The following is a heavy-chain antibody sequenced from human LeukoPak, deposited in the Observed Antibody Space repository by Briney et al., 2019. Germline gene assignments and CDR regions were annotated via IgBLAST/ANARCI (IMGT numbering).Heavy chain of an antibody. J-gene: IGHJ1*01. CDR3: ARRRYYDGSGYLE. CDR2: LYYTGRT. V-gene: IGHV4-39*01. Sequence: KPSETLSLTCSVSGDSISRSDSYWDWIRQPPWKGLEWIGTLYYTGRTYYSPSLKSRVTMSVDTSNNQFSLNLRSVTAADTAVYYCARRRYYDGSGYLEWGQGTLLSVSS. CDR1: GDSISRSDSY. D-gene: IGHD3-22*01.